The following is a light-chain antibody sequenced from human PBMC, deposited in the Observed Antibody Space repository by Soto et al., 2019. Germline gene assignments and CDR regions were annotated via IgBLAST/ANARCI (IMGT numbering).Light chain of an antibody. Sequence: DIQMTQSPSTLSAYVGDRVTITCRASQSISHWLAWYQQKPGKAPKLLIYKASTLESGVSSRFSGSGSGTEFTLTISSLQPDDFATYDCQKYDTYPYTFAQGTKLETK. CDR2: KAS. CDR1: QSISHW. V-gene: IGKV1-5*03. J-gene: IGKJ2*01. CDR3: QKYDTYPYT.